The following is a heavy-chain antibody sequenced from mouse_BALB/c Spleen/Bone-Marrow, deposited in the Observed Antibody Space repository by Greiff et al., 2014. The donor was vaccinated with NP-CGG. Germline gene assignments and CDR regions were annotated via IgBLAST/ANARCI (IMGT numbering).Heavy chain of an antibody. J-gene: IGHJ3*01. V-gene: IGHV1-77*01. CDR1: GYTFTDYI. CDR3: ARRKNVWFAY. CDR2: IYPGTGST. Sequence: QVQLQQPGPELVKPGASVKMFCKASGYTFTDYIISWVKQRVGQGLEWIGEIYPGTGSTYYNEKFKGKATLTADKSSNIAYMQLSSLTSEDSAVYFCARRKNVWFAYWGQGTLVTVSA.